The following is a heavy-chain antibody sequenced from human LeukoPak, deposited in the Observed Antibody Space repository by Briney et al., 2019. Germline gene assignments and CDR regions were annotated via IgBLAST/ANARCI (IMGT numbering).Heavy chain of an antibody. D-gene: IGHD6-13*01. J-gene: IGHJ4*02. CDR3: VKDRWVDH. CDR1: GFIFSPYA. V-gene: IGHV3-64D*06. Sequence: GGSLRLSCSASGFIFSPYAMHWVRQAPGKGLEYVSSISSEGKTTYYADSVKGRFTIPRDNSKNTLYLQMSSLRPEDMAVYYCVKDRWVDHWGQGTLVTVSS. CDR2: ISSEGKTT.